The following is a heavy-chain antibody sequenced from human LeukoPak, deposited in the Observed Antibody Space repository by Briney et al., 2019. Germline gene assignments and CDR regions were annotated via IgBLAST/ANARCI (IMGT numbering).Heavy chain of an antibody. V-gene: IGHV4-34*01. D-gene: IGHD3-22*01. CDR3: ARARGSSGVQMETLVSSYCDY. J-gene: IGHJ4*02. CDR1: GGSFSGYY. CDR2: INHSGST. Sequence: SETLSLTCAVYGGSFSGYYWSWIRQPPGKGLEWIGEINHSGSTNYNPSLKSRVTISVDTSKNQFSLKLSSVTAADTAVYYCARARGSSGVQMETLVSSYCDYWGQGTLVTVSS.